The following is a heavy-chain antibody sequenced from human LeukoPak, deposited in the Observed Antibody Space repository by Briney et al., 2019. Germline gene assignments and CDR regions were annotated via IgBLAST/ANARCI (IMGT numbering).Heavy chain of an antibody. Sequence: PGGSLRLSCAASGFTFSDYYMSWIRQAPGKGLEWVSYISSSGSTIYYADSVKGRFTISRDNAKNSLYPQMNSLRAEDTAVYYCARDPHNVAANWFDPWGQGALVTVSS. CDR3: ARDPHNVAANWFDP. CDR1: GFTFSDYY. CDR2: ISSSGSTI. J-gene: IGHJ5*02. V-gene: IGHV3-11*04. D-gene: IGHD6-13*01.